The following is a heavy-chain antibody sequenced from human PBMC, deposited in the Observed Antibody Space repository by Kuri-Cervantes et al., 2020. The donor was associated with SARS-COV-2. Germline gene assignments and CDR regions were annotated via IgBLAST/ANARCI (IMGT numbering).Heavy chain of an antibody. CDR2: ITRSGSTL. CDR1: GFTFTSYS. D-gene: IGHD1-26*01. J-gene: IGHJ4*02. Sequence: GGSLRLSCAASGFTFTSYSLNWARQAPGKGLEWLSYITRSGSTLHYADSVKGRFTISRDNAKNLLFLKMNSPRDEDTAVYYCARDRGSDGGDLYFDYWGQGTLVTVSS. V-gene: IGHV3-48*02. CDR3: ARDRGSDGGDLYFDY.